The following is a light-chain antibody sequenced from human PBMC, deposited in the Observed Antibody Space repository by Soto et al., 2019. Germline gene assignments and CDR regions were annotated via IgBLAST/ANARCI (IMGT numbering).Light chain of an antibody. CDR1: HDIGNH. V-gene: IGKV1-39*01. J-gene: IGKJ4*01. Sequence: DIQMTQSPSSLSISVGDRVTITCRSSHDIGNHLNWYQQKPGKAPQLLLYSAFTLQSWVPSRFSGSGSGTAFTLTINSLQPEGSATYFCEQSYSVPLPFGGGTKVEV. CDR2: SAF. CDR3: EQSYSVPLP.